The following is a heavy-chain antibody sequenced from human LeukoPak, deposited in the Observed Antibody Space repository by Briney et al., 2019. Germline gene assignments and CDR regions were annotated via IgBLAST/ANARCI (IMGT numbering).Heavy chain of an antibody. D-gene: IGHD1-26*01. J-gene: IGHJ4*02. CDR1: GFNVNNYY. CDR3: ARMFGGNYYGYYFDY. CDR2: LYSGGMT. Sequence: PGGSLRLSCAAFGFNVNNYYMTWVRQAPGKGLECVSILYSGGMTYYADSVKGRFTISTDNSKITVNLQMNSLRAEDTAIYYCARMFGGNYYGYYFDYWGQGSMLTVSS. V-gene: IGHV3-53*01.